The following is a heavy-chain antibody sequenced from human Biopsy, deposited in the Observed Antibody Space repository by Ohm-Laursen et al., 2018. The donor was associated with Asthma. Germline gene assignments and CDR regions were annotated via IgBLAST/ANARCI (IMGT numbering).Heavy chain of an antibody. J-gene: IGHJ4*02. CDR2: ITWNSATI. Sequence: SLRLSCAASGFKFPDCTMHWVRQALGMGLEWVSGITWNSATIGYADSVEGRFTISRDNAKNSVFLHMDSPRPEDTAFYYCAKVRSDWVITESFDYWGQGVLVTVSS. D-gene: IGHD3-22*01. CDR1: GFKFPDCT. V-gene: IGHV3-9*01. CDR3: AKVRSDWVITESFDY.